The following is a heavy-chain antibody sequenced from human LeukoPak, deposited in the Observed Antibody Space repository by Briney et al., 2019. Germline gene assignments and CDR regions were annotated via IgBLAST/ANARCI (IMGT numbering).Heavy chain of an antibody. J-gene: IGHJ4*02. D-gene: IGHD6-19*01. CDR2: ISGSGGST. CDR3: AKDGGWPRIFDY. Sequence: GGSLRLSCAASGFTFTSYAMSWVRQAPGKGLEWVSSISGSGGSTYYADSVKGRFTISRDNSKNTLYLQMNSLRAEDTAVYYCAKDGGWPRIFDYWGQGTLVTVSS. CDR1: GFTFTSYA. V-gene: IGHV3-23*01.